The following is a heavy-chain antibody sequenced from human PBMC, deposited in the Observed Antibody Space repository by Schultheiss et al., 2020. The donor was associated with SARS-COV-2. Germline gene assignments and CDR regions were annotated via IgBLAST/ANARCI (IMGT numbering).Heavy chain of an antibody. Sequence: ASVKVSCKASGYTFTSYAMNWVRQAPGQGLEWMGWINTNTGNPTYAQGFTGRFVFSLDTSVSTAYLQISSLKAEDTAVYYCAEHIGSSWSSGMDVWGQGTTVTGSS. D-gene: IGHD6-13*01. J-gene: IGHJ6*02. V-gene: IGHV7-4-1*02. CDR2: INTNTGNP. CDR3: AEHIGSSWSSGMDV. CDR1: GYTFTSYA.